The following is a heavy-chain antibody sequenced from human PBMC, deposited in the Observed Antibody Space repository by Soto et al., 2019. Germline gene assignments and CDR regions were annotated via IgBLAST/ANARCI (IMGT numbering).Heavy chain of an antibody. J-gene: IGHJ5*02. D-gene: IGHD4-17*01. CDR3: ASTVTTVSQYNWFDP. Sequence: ASVKVSCTASGYTFTSYGISWVQQAPGQGLEWMGWISAYNGNTNYAQKLQGRVTMTTDTSTSTAYMELRSLRSDDTAVYYCASTVTTVSQYNWFDPWGQGTLVTVSS. CDR1: GYTFTSYG. V-gene: IGHV1-18*01. CDR2: ISAYNGNT.